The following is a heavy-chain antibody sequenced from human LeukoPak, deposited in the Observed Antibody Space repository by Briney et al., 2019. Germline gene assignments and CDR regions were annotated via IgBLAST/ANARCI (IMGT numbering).Heavy chain of an antibody. V-gene: IGHV1-69*13. J-gene: IGHJ1*01. CDR1: GGTFSSYA. D-gene: IGHD2-15*01. Sequence: SVKVSCKASGGTFSSYAISWVRQAPGRGREWMGGIIPIFGTANYAQKFQGRVTITADESTSTAYMELSSLRSEDTAVYYCSYCSGGSCYSEYFQHWGQGTLVTVSS. CDR2: IIPIFGTA. CDR3: SYCSGGSCYSEYFQH.